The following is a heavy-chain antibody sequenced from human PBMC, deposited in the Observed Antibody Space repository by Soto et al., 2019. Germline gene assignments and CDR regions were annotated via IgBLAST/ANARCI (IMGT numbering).Heavy chain of an antibody. CDR3: AKDSWYFDL. D-gene: IGHD6-13*01. J-gene: IGHJ4*02. Sequence: GSVRLSCEASGFIFTNFWMHWVRQVPGKGLVWVSRIDTSGSSTSYADSVKGRFTISRDNAKNTVSLQMNSLRAEDTGVYYCAKDSWYFDLWSQGSLVTVSS. CDR1: GFIFTNFW. CDR2: IDTSGSST. V-gene: IGHV3-74*01.